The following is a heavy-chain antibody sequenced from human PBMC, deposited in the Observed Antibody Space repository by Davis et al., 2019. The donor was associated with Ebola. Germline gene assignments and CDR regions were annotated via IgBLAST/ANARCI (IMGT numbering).Heavy chain of an antibody. J-gene: IGHJ6*02. V-gene: IGHV5-10-1*01. CDR2: INTSDSYT. CDR3: ARPLYYYYGMDV. CDR1: GYSFTSSW. Sequence: GASLKISCKGSGYSFTSSWNSWVRQMPGKGLEWMGRINTSDSYTNYSPSFQGHVTISADKSISTAYLQWSSLKASDTAMYYCARPLYYYYGMDVWGQGTTVTVSS.